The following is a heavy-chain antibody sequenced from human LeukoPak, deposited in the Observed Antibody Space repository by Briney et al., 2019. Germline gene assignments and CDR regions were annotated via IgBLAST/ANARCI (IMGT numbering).Heavy chain of an antibody. CDR3: ARALGRYIVATIIGY. J-gene: IGHJ4*02. CDR1: GGTFSSYA. V-gene: IGHV1-69*13. Sequence: SVKVSCKASGGTFSSYAISWVRHAPGQGLEWMGGIIPIFGTANYAQKFQGRVTITADESTSTAYMELSSLRSEDTAVYYCARALGRYIVATIIGYWGQGTLVTVSS. D-gene: IGHD5-12*01. CDR2: IIPIFGTA.